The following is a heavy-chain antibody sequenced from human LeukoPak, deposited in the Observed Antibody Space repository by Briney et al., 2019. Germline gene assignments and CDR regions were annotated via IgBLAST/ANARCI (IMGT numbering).Heavy chain of an antibody. V-gene: IGHV4-61*02. Sequence: PSQTLSLTCTVSGGSISSGSYYWSWIRQPAGKGLEWIGRIYTSGSTNYNPSLESRVTISVDTSKNQFSLKLSSVTAADTAVYYCAREVWGFLEWLPPYFDYWGQGTLVTVSS. CDR3: AREVWGFLEWLPPYFDY. CDR1: GGSISSGSYY. J-gene: IGHJ4*02. D-gene: IGHD3-3*01. CDR2: IYTSGST.